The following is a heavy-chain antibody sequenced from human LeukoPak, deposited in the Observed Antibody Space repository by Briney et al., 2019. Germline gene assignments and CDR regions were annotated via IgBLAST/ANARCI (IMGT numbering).Heavy chain of an antibody. J-gene: IGHJ4*02. CDR1: GYTLTELS. CDR3: ATAGIAAAGTEGEEYYFDY. D-gene: IGHD6-13*01. V-gene: IGHV1-24*01. Sequence: EASVKVSCKVSGYTLTELSMHWVRQAPGKGLEWMGGFDPEDGETIYAQKFQGRVTMTEDTSTDTAYMELSSLRSEDTAVYYCATAGIAAAGTEGEEYYFDYWGQGTLVTVSS. CDR2: FDPEDGET.